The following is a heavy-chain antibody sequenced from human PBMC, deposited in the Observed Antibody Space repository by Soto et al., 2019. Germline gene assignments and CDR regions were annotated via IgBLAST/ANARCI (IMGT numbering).Heavy chain of an antibody. J-gene: IGHJ4*02. Sequence: ASVKVSCKASGYTFTSYYMHWVRQAPGQGLEWMGIINPSGGSTSYAQKFQGRVTMTRDTSTSTAYMELSSLRSEDTAVYYCARDRNFWNQPDYWGQGTLVTVSS. V-gene: IGHV1-46*01. CDR1: GYTFTSYY. CDR3: ARDRNFWNQPDY. CDR2: INPSGGST. D-gene: IGHD3-3*01.